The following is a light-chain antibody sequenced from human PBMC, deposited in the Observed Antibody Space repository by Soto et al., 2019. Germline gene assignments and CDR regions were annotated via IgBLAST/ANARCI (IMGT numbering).Light chain of an antibody. Sequence: EIVLTQSPGTLSLSPGERATLSCRASQSVSSSYLAWYQHRPGQAPRLLIYRASTRATGVPARFSGSGSGTEFTLTISSLQSEDFTVYSCLQYHNLWAFGQGTKVDIK. V-gene: IGKV3D-7*01. CDR3: LQYHNLWA. J-gene: IGKJ1*01. CDR2: RAS. CDR1: QSVSSSY.